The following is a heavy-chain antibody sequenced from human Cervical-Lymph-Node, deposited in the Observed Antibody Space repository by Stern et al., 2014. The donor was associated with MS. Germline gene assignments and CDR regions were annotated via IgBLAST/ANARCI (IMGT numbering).Heavy chain of an antibody. CDR2: INTSGGAT. D-gene: IGHD4-17*01. J-gene: IGHJ4*02. Sequence: VQLVQSGAEVKKPGASVKISCKASGYIFTSHSIHWVRQAPGQGLEWVGIINTSGGATTYAQKFQGKVTMTRDTSTSTVYMELSSLRSEDTAVYYCARHYGDYSRYFDYWGQGTLVTVSS. CDR1: GYIFTSHS. CDR3: ARHYGDYSRYFDY. V-gene: IGHV1-46*03.